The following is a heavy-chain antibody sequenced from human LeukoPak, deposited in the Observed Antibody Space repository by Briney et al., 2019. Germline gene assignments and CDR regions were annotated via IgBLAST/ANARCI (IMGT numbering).Heavy chain of an antibody. J-gene: IGHJ5*02. V-gene: IGHV3-53*01. CDR3: ARKSLGIVAAGTFFGS. D-gene: IGHD6-13*01. CDR1: GFTVSSNF. CDR2: IYSGGGT. Sequence: GGSLSLSCAASGFTVSSNFVTWVRQAPGKGLEWLSIIYSGGGTDYADSVKGRFTISRDNSKNTVYLQMNSLRAEDMAMYHCARKSLGIVAAGTFFGSWGQGTLVTVSS.